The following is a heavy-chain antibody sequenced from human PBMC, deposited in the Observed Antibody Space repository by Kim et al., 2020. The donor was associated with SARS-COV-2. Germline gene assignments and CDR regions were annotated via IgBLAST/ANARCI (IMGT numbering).Heavy chain of an antibody. D-gene: IGHD3-22*01. V-gene: IGHV4-39*01. CDR2: IYYSGST. Sequence: SETLSLTCTVSGGSISSSSYYWGWIRQPPGKGLEWIGSIYYSGSTYYNPSLKSRVTISVDTSKNQFSLKLSSVTAADTAVYYCARLPRYDSSGSDAFTWGQGTLVTVSS. J-gene: IGHJ5*02. CDR1: GGSISSSSYY. CDR3: ARLPRYDSSGSDAFT.